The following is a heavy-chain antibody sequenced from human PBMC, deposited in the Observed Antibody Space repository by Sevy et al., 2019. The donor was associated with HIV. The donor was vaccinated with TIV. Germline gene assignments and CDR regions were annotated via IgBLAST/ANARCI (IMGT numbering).Heavy chain of an antibody. CDR1: GGSFSGYY. D-gene: IGHD3-22*01. Sequence: SETLSLTCAVYGGSFSGYYWSWIRQPPGKGLEWIGEINHSGSTNYNPSLKSRVTISVDTSKNQFSLKLSSVTAADTAVYYCARVGIHYDSSGYYWVDYGMDVWGQGTTVTVSS. CDR3: ARVGIHYDSSGYYWVDYGMDV. CDR2: INHSGST. J-gene: IGHJ6*02. V-gene: IGHV4-34*01.